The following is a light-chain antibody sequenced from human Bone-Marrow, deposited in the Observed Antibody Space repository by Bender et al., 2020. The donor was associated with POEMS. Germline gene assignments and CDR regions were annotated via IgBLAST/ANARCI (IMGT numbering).Light chain of an antibody. CDR1: SSDVGSYNL. V-gene: IGLV2-14*02. Sequence: QSALTQPASVSGSPGQSITISCTGTSSDVGSYNLVSWYQQHPGKAPKLIIYDVTIRPSGVSNRFFGSKSGNTAALTISGLQADDEAEYYCSSYTTINTHYVFGTGTRVTVL. CDR2: DVT. CDR3: SSYTTINTHYV. J-gene: IGLJ1*01.